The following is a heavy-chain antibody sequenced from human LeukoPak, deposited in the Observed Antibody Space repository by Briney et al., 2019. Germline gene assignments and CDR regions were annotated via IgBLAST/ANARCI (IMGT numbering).Heavy chain of an antibody. Sequence: SETLSLTCTVSGGSISSSSYYWGWIRQPPGKGLEWIGSIYYSGSTYYNPSLKSRVTISVDTSKNQFSLKLSSVTAADTAVYYCAREVDDGSGSYCLDYWGQGTLVTVSS. V-gene: IGHV4-39*02. CDR3: AREVDDGSGSYCLDY. J-gene: IGHJ4*02. D-gene: IGHD3-10*01. CDR2: IYYSGST. CDR1: GGSISSSSYY.